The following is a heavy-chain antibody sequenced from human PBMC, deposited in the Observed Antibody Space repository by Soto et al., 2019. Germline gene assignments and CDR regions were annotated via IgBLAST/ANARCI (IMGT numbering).Heavy chain of an antibody. J-gene: IGHJ5*02. D-gene: IGHD3-16*01. CDR2: IYWDDDK. CDR3: APIVTGCFT. Sequence: QITLKESGPTLVKPTQTLTLTCTISGFSLITSGVSVGWMRQPPGKALEWLALIYWDDDKRYSPSLKSRLTIPKDTSKNTVVLTMTNMDPVATATYSCAPIVTGCFTWGRGALVTVSS. V-gene: IGHV2-5*02. CDR1: GFSLITSGVS.